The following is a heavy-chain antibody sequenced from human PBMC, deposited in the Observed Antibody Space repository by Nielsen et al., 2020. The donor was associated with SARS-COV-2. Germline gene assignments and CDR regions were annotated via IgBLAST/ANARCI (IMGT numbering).Heavy chain of an antibody. Sequence: GGSLRLSCAASGFTFSSYAMSWVRQAPGKGLEWVSAISGSGGSTYYANSVKGRFTISRDNSKNPLYLQMNSLRAEDTAVYYCAKGPKGAPRSDYYYGMDVWGQGTTVTVSS. D-gene: IGHD1-26*01. CDR3: AKGPKGAPRSDYYYGMDV. CDR2: ISGSGGST. V-gene: IGHV3-23*01. CDR1: GFTFSSYA. J-gene: IGHJ6*02.